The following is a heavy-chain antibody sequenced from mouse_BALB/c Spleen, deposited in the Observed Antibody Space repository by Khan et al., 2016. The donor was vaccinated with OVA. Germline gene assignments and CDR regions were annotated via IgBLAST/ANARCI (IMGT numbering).Heavy chain of an antibody. CDR1: GYSITSGYA. D-gene: IGHD1-1*01. V-gene: IGHV3-2*02. CDR2: ISYSGVT. Sequence: VQLKESGPGLVKPSQSLSPTCTVTGYSITSGYAWNWIRQFPGNKLEWMGYISYSGVTSYTPSLKSRISITRDTSKNQFFLQLTSVTTEDTATYCCARGNYYGYYFDYWGQGTTLTVSS. CDR3: ARGNYYGYYFDY. J-gene: IGHJ2*01.